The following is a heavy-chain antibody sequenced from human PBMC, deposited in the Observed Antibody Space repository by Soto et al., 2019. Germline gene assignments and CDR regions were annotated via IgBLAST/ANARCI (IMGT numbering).Heavy chain of an antibody. D-gene: IGHD4-4*01. CDR2: IYHSGST. CDR1: VGSIRSGGYS. Sequence: TLSLTCAVSVGSIRSGGYSWSWILQPPGKGLEWIGYIYHSGSTYYNPSLKSRVTILVDRSKNQFSLKLSSVTAADTAVYYCARVPAYYSTTYYYYYGMDVWGQGTTVTVSS. V-gene: IGHV4-30-2*01. J-gene: IGHJ6*02. CDR3: ARVPAYYSTTYYYYYGMDV.